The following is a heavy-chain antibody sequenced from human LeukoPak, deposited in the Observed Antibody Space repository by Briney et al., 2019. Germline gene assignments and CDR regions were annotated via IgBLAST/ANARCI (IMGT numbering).Heavy chain of an antibody. V-gene: IGHV5-51*01. D-gene: IGHD6-13*01. CDR2: IYPGDSDT. CDR3: ARTGTWYDRANWFDP. CDR1: GYSFTSYW. Sequence: GESLKISCKGSGYSFTSYWIGWVRQMPGKGLEWMGIIYPGDSDTRYSPSFQGQVTISADKSISTAYLQWSSLKASDTAMYYCARTGTWYDRANWFDPRGQGTLVTVSS. J-gene: IGHJ5*02.